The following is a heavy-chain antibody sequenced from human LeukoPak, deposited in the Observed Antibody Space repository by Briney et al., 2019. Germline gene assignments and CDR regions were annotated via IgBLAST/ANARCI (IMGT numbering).Heavy chain of an antibody. Sequence: NTSETLSLTCAVYGGSFSGYYWSWIRQPPGKGLEWIGEINHSGSTNYNPSLKSRATISVDTSKNQFSLKLSSVTAADTAVYYCARALGAARTGYNWFDPWGQGTLVTVSS. CDR1: GGSFSGYY. CDR3: ARALGAARTGYNWFDP. J-gene: IGHJ5*02. D-gene: IGHD6-6*01. V-gene: IGHV4-34*01. CDR2: INHSGST.